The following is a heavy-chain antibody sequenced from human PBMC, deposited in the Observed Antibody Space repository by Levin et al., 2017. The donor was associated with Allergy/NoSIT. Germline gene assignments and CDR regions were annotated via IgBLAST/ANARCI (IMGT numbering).Heavy chain of an antibody. Sequence: GGSLRLSCAASGFTFSDYFMSWIRQAPGKGPEWIAHISNSATDTYYADSVKGRFTVSRDNAKESLYLHLSSLRAEDTAVYYCARVSQTVAAGIFDYWGQGTLVTVSS. D-gene: IGHD6-13*01. CDR2: ISNSATDT. CDR3: ARVSQTVAAGIFDY. V-gene: IGHV3-11*01. CDR1: GFTFSDYF. J-gene: IGHJ4*02.